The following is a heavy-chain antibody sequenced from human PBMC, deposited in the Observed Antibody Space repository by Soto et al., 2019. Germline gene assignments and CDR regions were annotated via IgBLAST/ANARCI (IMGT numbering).Heavy chain of an antibody. CDR1: GYTFTTYG. CDR3: AREYCANGVCYLPDY. Sequence: QVQLVQSGAEVEKPGASVKVSCKASGYTFTTYGISWVRQAPGQGFEWMGWISTYNGNTYYTQKLQGRVTMTTDTSTNTAYMELTSLKSDDTAVYYCAREYCANGVCYLPDYWGQGTLVTVSS. V-gene: IGHV1-18*01. D-gene: IGHD2-8*01. J-gene: IGHJ4*02. CDR2: ISTYNGNT.